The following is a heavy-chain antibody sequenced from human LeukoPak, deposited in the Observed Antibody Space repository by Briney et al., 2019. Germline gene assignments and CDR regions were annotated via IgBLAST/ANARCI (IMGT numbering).Heavy chain of an antibody. D-gene: IGHD2-2*01. CDR3: AREQYQLISVDY. CDR2: ISSSSSTI. CDR1: GFTFSSYG. Sequence: PGGSLRLSCAASGFTFSSYGMNWVRQAPGKWLEWVSYISSSSSTIYYTDSVKGRFNISRDNAKNSLYLQMNSLRAEDTALHYCAREQYQLISVDYWGQGTLVTVSS. J-gene: IGHJ4*02. V-gene: IGHV3-48*01.